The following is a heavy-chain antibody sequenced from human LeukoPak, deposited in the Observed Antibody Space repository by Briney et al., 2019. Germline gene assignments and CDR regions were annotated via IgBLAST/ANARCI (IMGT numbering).Heavy chain of an antibody. Sequence: PSQTLSLTCTVSGGSISSGGSYWSWIRQHPGKGLEWIGYIYYSGSTYYNPPLKSRVTISVDTSKNQFSLKLSSVTAADTAVYYCARDRIVVVVAATPRYYSGMDVWGQGTTVTVSS. CDR3: ARDRIVVVVAATPRYYSGMDV. CDR1: GGSISSGGSY. D-gene: IGHD2-15*01. J-gene: IGHJ6*02. CDR2: IYYSGST. V-gene: IGHV4-31*03.